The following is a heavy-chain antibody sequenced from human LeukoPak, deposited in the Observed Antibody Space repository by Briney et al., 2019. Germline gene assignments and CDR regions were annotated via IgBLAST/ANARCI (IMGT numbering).Heavy chain of an antibody. D-gene: IGHD1-1*01. J-gene: IGHJ4*02. Sequence: PGGSLRLSCAASGFTFNTYWMHWVRQAPGKGLVWVSRINGDASRTIYADFVKGRFTISRDNAKNTLYLQVDSLRADDTGIYYCIRDGKFDSWGQGTLVTVSS. CDR1: GFTFNTYW. V-gene: IGHV3-74*01. CDR2: INGDASRT. CDR3: IRDGKFDS.